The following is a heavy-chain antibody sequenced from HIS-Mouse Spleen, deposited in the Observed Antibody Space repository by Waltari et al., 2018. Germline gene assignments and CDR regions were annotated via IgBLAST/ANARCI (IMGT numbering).Heavy chain of an antibody. V-gene: IGHV4-39*07. Sequence: QLQLQESGPGLVKPSETLSLPCTVSGGSLSSSSYYWGWIRQPPGKGLEWIGSIYYSGSTYYNPSLKSRVTISVDTSKNQFSLKLSSVTAADTAVYYCARDRELYFDYWGQGTLVTVSS. J-gene: IGHJ4*02. D-gene: IGHD1-26*01. CDR3: ARDRELYFDY. CDR2: IYYSGST. CDR1: GGSLSSSSYY.